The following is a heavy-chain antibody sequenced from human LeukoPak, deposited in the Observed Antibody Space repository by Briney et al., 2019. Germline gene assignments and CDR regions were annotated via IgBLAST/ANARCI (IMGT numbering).Heavy chain of an antibody. V-gene: IGHV3-33*01. D-gene: IGHD2-15*01. J-gene: IGHJ3*02. CDR1: GFTFSSYG. CDR2: IWYDGSNK. CDR3: ARDSGYCSGGSCYSYAFGI. Sequence: GGSLRLSCAASGFTFSSYGMHWVRQAPGKGLEWVAVIWYDGSNKYYADSVKGRFTIPRDNSKNTLYLQMNSLRAEDTAVYYCARDSGYCSGGSCYSYAFGIWGQGTMVTVSS.